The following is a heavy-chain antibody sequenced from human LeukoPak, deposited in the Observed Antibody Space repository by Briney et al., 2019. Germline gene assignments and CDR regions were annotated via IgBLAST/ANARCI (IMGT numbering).Heavy chain of an antibody. V-gene: IGHV3-23*01. CDR1: GFTFSSYA. CDR2: ISGIGGNT. D-gene: IGHD2-15*01. Sequence: GGSLRLSCAASGFTFSSYAMSWVRQAPGRGLEWVSGISGIGGNTNYADSVKGRFTISRDNSKSTLYLQMNSLRAEDTAVYYCAKGLRYCSGGSCYSADYWYFDLWGRGTLVTVSS. CDR3: AKGLRYCSGGSCYSADYWYFDL. J-gene: IGHJ2*01.